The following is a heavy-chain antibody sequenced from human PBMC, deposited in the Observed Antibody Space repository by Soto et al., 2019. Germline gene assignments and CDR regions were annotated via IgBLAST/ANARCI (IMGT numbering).Heavy chain of an antibody. J-gene: IGHJ6*02. CDR1: GFTFSSYG. V-gene: IGHV3-33*01. Sequence: PGGSLRLSCAASGFTFSSYGMHWVRQAPGKGLEWVAVIWYDGSNKYYADSVKGRFTISRDNSKNTLYLQMNSLRAEDTAVYYCAREGVTGTFYYYYYGMDVWGQGTTVTVSS. CDR2: IWYDGSNK. CDR3: AREGVTGTFYYYYYGMDV. D-gene: IGHD1-7*01.